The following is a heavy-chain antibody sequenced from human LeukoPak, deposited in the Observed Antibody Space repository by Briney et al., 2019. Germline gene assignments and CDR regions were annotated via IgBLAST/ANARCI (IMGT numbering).Heavy chain of an antibody. J-gene: IGHJ6*02. CDR2: ISAYNGNT. CDR1: GYTFTGYY. CDR3: AREFSEGMDV. V-gene: IGHV1-18*04. Sequence: VASVKLSCNASGYTFTGYYMHWVRQAPGQGLEWMGWISAYNGNTNYAQKPQGRVTMTTDTSTSTAYMELRSLRSDDTAVYYCAREFSEGMDVWGQGTTVTVSS.